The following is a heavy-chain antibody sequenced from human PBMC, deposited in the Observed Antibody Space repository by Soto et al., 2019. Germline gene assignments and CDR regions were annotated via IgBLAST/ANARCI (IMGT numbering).Heavy chain of an antibody. CDR1: GYDFTSYW. Sequence: PGESLKISCSASGYDFTSYWITWVRQVPGKGLEWLGRIDPSDSYTNYSPSFRGHVNISVDRSVNTVYLHWSSLQASDTAIYYCATHGPNFYLASGTDPFDPWGQGTLVTVSS. CDR3: ATHGPNFYLASGTDPFDP. CDR2: IDPSDSYT. V-gene: IGHV5-10-1*01. D-gene: IGHD3-10*01. J-gene: IGHJ5*02.